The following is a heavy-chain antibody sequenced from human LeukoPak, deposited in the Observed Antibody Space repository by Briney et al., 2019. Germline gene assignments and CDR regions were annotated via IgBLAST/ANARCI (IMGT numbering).Heavy chain of an antibody. V-gene: IGHV3-7*04. CDR3: ARGRVAATY. CDR2: IKEDGSEK. Sequence: PGGSLRLSCVATELTLSGYWMSWVRQAPGKGLEWVASIKEDGSEKYYVDSVKGRFIISRDNAKKSLNLQMNSMRAEDTAVYYCARGRVAATYWGQGTLVTVSS. CDR1: ELTLSGYW. D-gene: IGHD6-25*01. J-gene: IGHJ4*02.